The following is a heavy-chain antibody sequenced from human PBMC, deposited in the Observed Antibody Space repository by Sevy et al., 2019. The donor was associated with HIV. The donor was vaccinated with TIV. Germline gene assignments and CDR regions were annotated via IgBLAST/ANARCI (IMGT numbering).Heavy chain of an antibody. D-gene: IGHD3-22*01. J-gene: IGHJ4*02. CDR2: ISSSSSYI. CDR1: GFTFSRYT. CDR3: AKDSYFDTTLFDY. Sequence: GGSLRLSCAASGFTFSRYTMNWVRQAPGKGLEWVSSISSSSSYIYYADSVKGRFTISRDNSKNTLYLQMNSLRAEDTAVYYCAKDSYFDTTLFDYWGQGTLVTVSS. V-gene: IGHV3-21*04.